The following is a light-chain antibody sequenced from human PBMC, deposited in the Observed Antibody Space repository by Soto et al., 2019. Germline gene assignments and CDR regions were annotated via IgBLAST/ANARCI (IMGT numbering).Light chain of an antibody. CDR2: DVS. J-gene: IGLJ1*01. CDR3: SSYTSSSPYV. CDR1: SSDVGGYNY. V-gene: IGLV2-14*01. Sequence: SVLPRPASVSGSPGQSITISCTGTSSDVGGYNYVSWYQQHPGKAPKLMIYDVSNRPSGVSNRFSGSKSGNTASLTISGLQAEDEADYYCSSYTSSSPYVFGTGTKVTVL.